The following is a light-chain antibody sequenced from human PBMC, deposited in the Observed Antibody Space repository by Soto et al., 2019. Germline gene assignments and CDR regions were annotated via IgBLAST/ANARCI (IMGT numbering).Light chain of an antibody. CDR2: DAS. J-gene: IGKJ1*01. CDR3: QQYNSYPWT. V-gene: IGKV1-5*01. Sequence: ETQMTHFPSTLSASVWDRVTIPFRASQRFNTWLAWYQQKPGKAPKLLIYDASNLQSGVPSRFSGSGSGTEFTLTISSLQPDDFATYYCQQYNSYPWTFGQGTKV. CDR1: QRFNTW.